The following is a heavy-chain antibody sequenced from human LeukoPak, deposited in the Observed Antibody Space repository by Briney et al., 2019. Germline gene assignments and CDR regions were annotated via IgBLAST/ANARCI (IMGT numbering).Heavy chain of an antibody. D-gene: IGHD6-13*01. CDR1: GYTFTSYG. V-gene: IGHV1-18*01. Sequence: GASVKVSCKASGYTFTSYGISWVRQAPGQGLEWMGWISAYNGNTNYAQKLQGRVTMTTDTSTSTAYMELRSLRSDDTAVYYCARDGSRGSSSSWYRGTTGFDPWGQGTLVTVSS. CDR2: ISAYNGNT. CDR3: ARDGSRGSSSSWYRGTTGFDP. J-gene: IGHJ5*02.